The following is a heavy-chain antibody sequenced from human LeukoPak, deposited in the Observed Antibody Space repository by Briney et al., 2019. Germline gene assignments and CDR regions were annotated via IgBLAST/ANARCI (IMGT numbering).Heavy chain of an antibody. Sequence: PGGSLRLSCAASGFTFSIQYMSWVRQAPGKGLEWVSGIKNIVGGTYYADSVKGRFTMSRNNSKNTLFLQMNSLRAEDPAVYYCAKVTWSSSGSDYWGQGTMVTVSS. CDR3: AKVTWSSSGSDY. CDR1: GFTFSIQY. V-gene: IGHV3-23*01. J-gene: IGHJ4*02. D-gene: IGHD6-19*01. CDR2: IKNIVGGT.